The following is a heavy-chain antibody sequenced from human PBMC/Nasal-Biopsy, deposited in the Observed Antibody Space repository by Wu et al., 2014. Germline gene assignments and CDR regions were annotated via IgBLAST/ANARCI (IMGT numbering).Heavy chain of an antibody. CDR2: IKQDGSEK. Sequence: LRLSCAASGFTFSRYWMSWVRQAPGKGLECVANIKQDGSEKNYVDSVKGRFTISRDNAKNSLFLQMNSLRAEDTAVYYCASSSYSSSGVWGQGTLVTVSS. V-gene: IGHV3-7*03. CDR1: GFTFSRYW. D-gene: IGHD6-13*01. J-gene: IGHJ4*02. CDR3: ASSSYSSSGV.